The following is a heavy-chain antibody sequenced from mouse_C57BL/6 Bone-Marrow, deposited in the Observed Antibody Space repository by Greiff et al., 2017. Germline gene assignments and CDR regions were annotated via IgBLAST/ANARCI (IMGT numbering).Heavy chain of an antibody. CDR2: IWSGGST. J-gene: IGHJ3*01. D-gene: IGHD2-4*01. CDR1: GFSLTSYG. Sequence: VKLVESGPGLVQPSQSLSITCTVSGFSLTSYGVHWVRQSPGKGLEWLRVIWSGGSTDYNAAFISRLSISKDNSKSQVFFKMNSLQADDTAIYYCAREGYYDYDATYWGQGTLVTVSA. V-gene: IGHV2-2*01. CDR3: AREGYYDYDATY.